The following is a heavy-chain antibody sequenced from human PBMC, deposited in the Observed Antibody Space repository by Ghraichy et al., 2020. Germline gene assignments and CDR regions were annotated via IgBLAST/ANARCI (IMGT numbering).Heavy chain of an antibody. D-gene: IGHD6-13*01. Sequence: GGSLRLSCAASGFPFSSHDMHWVRQGQGKGLEWVSAIAIAGHTFYSDSVKGRFTISRENGRNSLYLQMNSLTAGDTAVYYCVRGGYGNNWPALDMWGQGTTVTVSA. J-gene: IGHJ3*02. V-gene: IGHV3-13*01. CDR1: GFPFSSHD. CDR2: IAIAGHT. CDR3: VRGGYGNNWPALDM.